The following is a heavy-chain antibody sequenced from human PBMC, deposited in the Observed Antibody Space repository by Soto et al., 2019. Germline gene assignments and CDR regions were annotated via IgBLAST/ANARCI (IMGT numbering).Heavy chain of an antibody. J-gene: IGHJ4*02. Sequence: QVQLQESGPGLVKPSGTLSLTCTVSGGSISSDYWNWIRQPPGKGLEWIGYIHSGSTTYSASLRSGGTISVDTSKNQFSLKLSSVTAADTAVYFCARHDGSRSTDYWGQGTLVTVSS. CDR2: IHSGST. CDR1: GGSISSDY. D-gene: IGHD3-10*01. V-gene: IGHV4-59*08. CDR3: ARHDGSRSTDY.